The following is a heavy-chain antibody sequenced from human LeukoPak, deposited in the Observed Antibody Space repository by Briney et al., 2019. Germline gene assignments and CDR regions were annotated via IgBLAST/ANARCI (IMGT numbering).Heavy chain of an antibody. V-gene: IGHV4-34*01. CDR2: INHSGST. Sequence: SETLSLTCAVYGGSFSGYYWSWIRQPPGKGLEWIGEINHSGSTNYNPSLKSRVTISVDTSKNQFSLKLSSVTAADTAVYYCARGTRSFALKVDDWGQETLVTGS. J-gene: IGHJ4*02. CDR3: ARGTRSFALKVDD. CDR1: GGSFSGYY. D-gene: IGHD3-10*01.